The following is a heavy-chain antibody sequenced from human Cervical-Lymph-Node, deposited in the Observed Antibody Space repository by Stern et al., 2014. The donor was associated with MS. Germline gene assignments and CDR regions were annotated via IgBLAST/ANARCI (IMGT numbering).Heavy chain of an antibody. D-gene: IGHD5-12*01. J-gene: IGHJ4*02. V-gene: IGHV1-69*01. CDR3: ATRGGRGYTFGSPFDS. CDR1: GGIFSDFA. Sequence: VQLVESGAEVKNPGSSVKVSCKASGGIFSDFAIHWVRQAPGHGLEWVGVMLPSLRTTTYTQRLQGRVTIAAHESTGTAYMELDSLRPEDTAVYYCATRGGRGYTFGSPFDSWGQGTLVTVSS. CDR2: MLPSLRTT.